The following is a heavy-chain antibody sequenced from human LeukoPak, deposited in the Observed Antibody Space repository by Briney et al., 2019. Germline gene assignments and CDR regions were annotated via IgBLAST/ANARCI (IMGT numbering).Heavy chain of an antibody. CDR3: ARQTAMGRSGDY. D-gene: IGHD5-18*01. CDR2: IDPSDSET. CDR1: GYSFTNYW. V-gene: IGHV5-51*01. Sequence: GESLKISCTASGYSFTNYWIGWVRQMPGKGLEWMGIIDPSDSETRYTPSFQGQVTISADKSLSTAYLQWNSLKASDTAMYYCARQTAMGRSGDYWGQETLVIVSS. J-gene: IGHJ4*02.